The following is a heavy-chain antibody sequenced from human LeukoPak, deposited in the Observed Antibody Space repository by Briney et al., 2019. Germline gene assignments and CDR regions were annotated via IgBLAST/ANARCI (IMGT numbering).Heavy chain of an antibody. CDR3: AKGHYMDV. J-gene: IGHJ6*03. CDR1: GFTFSNYA. CDR2: ISGSGDST. V-gene: IGHV3-23*01. Sequence: PGGSLRLSCAASGFTFSNYAMSWVRQAPGKGLEWVSDISGSGDSTNYADSVKGRFTISRDNSKNTLYLQMNSLRAEDTAVYYCAKGHYMDVWGKGTTVTVSS.